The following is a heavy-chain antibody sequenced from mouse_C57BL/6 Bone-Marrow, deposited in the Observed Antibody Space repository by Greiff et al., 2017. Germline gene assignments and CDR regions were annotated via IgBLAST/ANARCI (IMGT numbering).Heavy chain of an antibody. Sequence: ESGPGLVKPSQSLSLTCSVTGYSITSGYYWNWIRQFPGNKLEWMGYISYDGSNNYNPSLKNRISITRDTSKNQFFLELNSVTTEDTATYYCARAGYYGSSLDYWGQGTTLTVSS. J-gene: IGHJ2*01. V-gene: IGHV3-6*01. CDR1: GYSITSGYY. CDR2: ISYDGSN. D-gene: IGHD1-1*01. CDR3: ARAGYYGSSLDY.